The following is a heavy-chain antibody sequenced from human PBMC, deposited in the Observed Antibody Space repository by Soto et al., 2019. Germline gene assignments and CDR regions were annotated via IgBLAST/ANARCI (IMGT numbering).Heavy chain of an antibody. CDR1: GFTFSSYA. J-gene: IGHJ6*02. CDR2: ISGSGGST. CDR3: AKVWELLSYYYYGMDV. Sequence: GGSLRLSCAASGFTFSSYAMSWVRQAPGKGLEWVSAISGSGGSTYYADSVKGRFTISRDNSKNTLYLQMNSLRAEDTAVYYCAKVWELLSYYYYGMDVWGQGTTVTVSS. D-gene: IGHD1-26*01. V-gene: IGHV3-23*01.